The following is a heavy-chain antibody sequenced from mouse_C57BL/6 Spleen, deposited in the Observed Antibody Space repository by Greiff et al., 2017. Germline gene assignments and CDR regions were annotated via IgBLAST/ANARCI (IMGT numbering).Heavy chain of an antibody. Sequence: DVQLVESGGGLVKPGGSLKLSCAASGFTFSSYTMSWVRQTPEKRLEWVATISGGGGNTYYTDKVKGQFTMSRDKAYSTAYLQMSSLTSEDSAVYYCAREEAYSFDYWGQGTTLTVSS. CDR1: GFTFSSYT. V-gene: IGHV5-9*04. CDR3: AREEAYSFDY. CDR2: ISGGGGNT. J-gene: IGHJ2*01.